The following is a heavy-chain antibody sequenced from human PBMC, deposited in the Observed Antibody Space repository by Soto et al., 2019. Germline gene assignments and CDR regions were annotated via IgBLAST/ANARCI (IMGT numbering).Heavy chain of an antibody. CDR3: AKRSSSSTFDY. V-gene: IGHV3-23*01. J-gene: IGHJ4*02. CDR1: GFTFSSYA. Sequence: EVQLLESGGGLVQPGESLRLSCAASGFTFSSYAMSWVRQAPGKGLEWVSVISGSDDSTYYGDSVKGRFTISRDNSKNTLYLQMNSLSAEDTAVYYCAKRSSSSTFDYCVQGTLVTVSS. CDR2: ISGSDDST. D-gene: IGHD6-6*01.